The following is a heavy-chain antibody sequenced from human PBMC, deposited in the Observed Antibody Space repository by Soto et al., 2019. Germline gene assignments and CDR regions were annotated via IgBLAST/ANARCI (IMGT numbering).Heavy chain of an antibody. CDR2: ISYSGST. D-gene: IGHD5-12*01. Sequence: PSETLSLTSTVSGVSISSHGYFWGWIRQPPGKGLEWIGMISYSGSTYYSPSLKSRVTISADTSKNQLSLRLSSVTAADTAVFHCMNYNSGWKYWGQGT. V-gene: IGHV4-39*01. CDR1: GVSISSHGYF. J-gene: IGHJ4*02. CDR3: MNYNSGWKY.